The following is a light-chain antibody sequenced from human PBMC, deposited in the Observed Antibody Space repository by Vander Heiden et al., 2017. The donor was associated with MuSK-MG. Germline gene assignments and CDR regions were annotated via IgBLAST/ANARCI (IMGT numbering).Light chain of an antibody. J-gene: IGLJ2*01. V-gene: IGLV1-44*01. Sequence: QSVLTQPPSASGTPGQRVTISCSGSSSHIGSNTVNWYQQLPGTAPKLLIYFNNQRRSGVPDRFSGSKSGASASLAISGLQSEDEADYYCAAWDDSLNGVVFGGGTKLTVL. CDR2: FNN. CDR3: AAWDDSLNGVV. CDR1: SSHIGSNT.